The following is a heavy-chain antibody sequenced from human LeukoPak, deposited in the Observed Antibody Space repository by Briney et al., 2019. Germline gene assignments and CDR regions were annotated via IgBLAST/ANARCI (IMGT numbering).Heavy chain of an antibody. CDR3: ARFRRGSGSYYLYYYYGMDV. D-gene: IGHD3-10*01. J-gene: IGHJ6*02. Sequence: GASVKVSCKASGYTFTSYDINWVRQATGQGLEWMGWMNPNSGNTGYAQKFQGRVTMTRNTSISTAYMELSSLRSEDTAVYYCARFRRGSGSYYLYYYYGMDVWGQGTTVTVSS. CDR1: GYTFTSYD. V-gene: IGHV1-8*01. CDR2: MNPNSGNT.